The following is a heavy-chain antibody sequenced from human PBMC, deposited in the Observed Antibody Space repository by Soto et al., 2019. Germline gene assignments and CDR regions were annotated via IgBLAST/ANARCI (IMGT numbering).Heavy chain of an antibody. CDR1: GFTFSSYW. Sequence: GGSLRLSSAASGFTFSSYWMHWVRQAPGKGLVWVSRINSDGSSTSYADSVKGRFTISRDNAKNTLYLQMNSLRAEDTAVYYCANYYDFWSGYYRGGENDYWGQGTLVTVSS. J-gene: IGHJ4*02. D-gene: IGHD3-3*01. CDR3: ANYYDFWSGYYRGGENDY. V-gene: IGHV3-74*01. CDR2: INSDGSST.